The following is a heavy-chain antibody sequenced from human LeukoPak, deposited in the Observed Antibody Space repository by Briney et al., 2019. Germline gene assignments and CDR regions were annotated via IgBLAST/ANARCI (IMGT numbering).Heavy chain of an antibody. CDR1: GYTFTSYG. Sequence: ASVKLSCKASGYTFTSYGISWVRQAPGQGLEWMGWISAYNGNTNYAQKLQGRVTMTTDTSTSTAYMELRSLRSDDTAVYYCARALRPRLTSTYYYGSGSYKPRQPEAYYFDYWGQGTLVTVSS. CDR2: ISAYNGNT. D-gene: IGHD3-10*01. J-gene: IGHJ4*02. CDR3: ARALRPRLTSTYYYGSGSYKPRQPEAYYFDY. V-gene: IGHV1-18*01.